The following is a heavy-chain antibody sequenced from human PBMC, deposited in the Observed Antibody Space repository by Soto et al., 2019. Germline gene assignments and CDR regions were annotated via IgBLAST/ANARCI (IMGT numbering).Heavy chain of an antibody. J-gene: IGHJ4*02. V-gene: IGHV3-23*01. Sequence: EVQLLESGGDLIHPGGSLRLSCAASGFVFGRNSMTWFRQTPGKGLEWVAGISAGGDLSWHADFVKGRFTISRDNSKNMVYLQMNNLRVDDTAVYFCSKWDGYGDYWGRGALVTVSA. CDR3: SKWDGYGDY. CDR1: GFVFGRNS. CDR2: ISAGGDLS. D-gene: IGHD5-12*01.